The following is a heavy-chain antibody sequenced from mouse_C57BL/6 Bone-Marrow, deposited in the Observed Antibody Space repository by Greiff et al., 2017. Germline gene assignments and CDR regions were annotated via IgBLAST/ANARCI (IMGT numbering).Heavy chain of an antibody. J-gene: IGHJ1*03. V-gene: IGHV1-72*01. CDR2: IDHKSGGS. D-gene: IGHD2-1*01. CDR3: AHCNYFYWYFAV. CDR1: GYTFTSYW. Sequence: QVQLQQPGAELVKPGASVKLSCKASGYTFTSYWMHWVQQRPGRGLEWIGRIDHKSGGSKYNEKLKGKATLTVAKPSSTAYMQLSSLTSEDSAVYYCAHCNYFYWYFAVWGTGTTVTVSS.